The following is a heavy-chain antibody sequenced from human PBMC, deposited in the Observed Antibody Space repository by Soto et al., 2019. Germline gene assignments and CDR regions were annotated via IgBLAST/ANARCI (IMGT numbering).Heavy chain of an antibody. J-gene: IGHJ4*02. Sequence: PGGSLRLSCAASGFTFSSYVMHWVRQAPGKGLEWVAVISYDGSNKYYADSVKGRFTISRDNSKNTLYLQMNSLRAEDTAVYYCASGLRCGGDCFLFHDWGQGTLVTVSS. D-gene: IGHD2-21*02. CDR1: GFTFSSYV. CDR2: ISYDGSNK. V-gene: IGHV3-30*03. CDR3: ASGLRCGGDCFLFHD.